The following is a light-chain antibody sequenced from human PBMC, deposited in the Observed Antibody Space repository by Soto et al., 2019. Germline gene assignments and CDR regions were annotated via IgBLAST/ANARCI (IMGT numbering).Light chain of an antibody. CDR1: QSVSSN. CDR3: QQYNNWHT. V-gene: IGKV3-15*01. J-gene: IGKJ5*01. CDR2: GAS. Sequence: EIVMTQSPATLSVSPGERAALSCRASQSVSSNLAWYQQKPGQXPXXLIYGASTRATGIPARFSGSGSGTDFTLTISSLQSEDFAVYYCQQYNNWHTFGQGTRLEIK.